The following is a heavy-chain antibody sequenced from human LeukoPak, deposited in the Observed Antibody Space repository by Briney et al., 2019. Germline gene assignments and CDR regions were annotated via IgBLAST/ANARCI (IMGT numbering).Heavy chain of an antibody. V-gene: IGHV1-18*01. CDR2: ISAYNGNT. Sequence: GASVKVSCKASGYTFTSYGISWVRQAPGQGLEWMGWISAYNGNTNYAQKLQGRVTMTTDTSTSTAYMELSSLRSEDTAVYYCARQVQLELRPYNWFDPWGQGTLVTVSS. CDR1: GYTFTSYG. D-gene: IGHD1-7*01. J-gene: IGHJ5*02. CDR3: ARQVQLELRPYNWFDP.